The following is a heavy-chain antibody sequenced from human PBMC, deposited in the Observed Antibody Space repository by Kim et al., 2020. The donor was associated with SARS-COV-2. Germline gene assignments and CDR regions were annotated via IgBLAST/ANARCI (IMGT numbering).Heavy chain of an antibody. CDR1: GYTFTNYW. CDR3: ARAWFQNFDF. J-gene: IGHJ4*02. D-gene: IGHD3-10*01. V-gene: IGHV1-46*01. Sequence: ASVKVSCKASGYTFTNYWVHWVRQAPGQGLEWMGMINPSGDFTRYAQNFQGRLTTTFDTSTSTVYMEMSSLTSDDTAVYWCARAWFQNFDFWGKGTVVTV. CDR2: INPSGDFT.